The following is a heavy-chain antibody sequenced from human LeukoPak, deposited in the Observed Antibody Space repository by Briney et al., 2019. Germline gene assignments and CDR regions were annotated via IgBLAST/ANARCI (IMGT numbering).Heavy chain of an antibody. CDR1: GFTFSSYA. Sequence: GGSLRLSCAASGFTFSSYAMHWVRQAPGKGLEWVAVISYDGSNKYYADSVKGRFTISRDNSKNTLYLQMNSLRAEDTAVYYCARTDSGYSYGGDFDYWGQGTVVIVSA. CDR2: ISYDGSNK. D-gene: IGHD5-18*01. V-gene: IGHV3-30*01. J-gene: IGHJ4*02. CDR3: ARTDSGYSYGGDFDY.